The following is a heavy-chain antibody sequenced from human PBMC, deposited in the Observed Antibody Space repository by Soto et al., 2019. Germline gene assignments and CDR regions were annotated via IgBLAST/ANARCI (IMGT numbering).Heavy chain of an antibody. V-gene: IGHV3-23*01. D-gene: IGHD1-26*01. CDR3: AKDRVAGAIADRFDS. CDR2: VSDCGRRT. CDR1: GFTFSSYA. Sequence: GGTLRLSCEASGFTFSSYAMNWVRKAPGQGLERVAVVSDCGRRTDCAESVKGRFTISRDSSKNTVYLEMNSLRAEDTAVYYCAKDRVAGAIADRFDSWGQGTLVTVSS. J-gene: IGHJ5*01.